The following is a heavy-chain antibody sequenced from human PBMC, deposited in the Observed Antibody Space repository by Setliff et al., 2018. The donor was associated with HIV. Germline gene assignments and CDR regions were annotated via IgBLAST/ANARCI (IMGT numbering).Heavy chain of an antibody. D-gene: IGHD2-15*01. CDR1: GYSITNGYY. V-gene: IGHV4-38-2*02. J-gene: IGHJ4*02. CDR3: ARQAWHSGRNGYFVDY. Sequence: SSETLSLTCSVSGYSITNGYYWGWFRQSPGKGLEWIATIYQIGSIYYNPSLQNRVTLLLDMSKNQFSLKLSSVTAADTAVYYCARQAWHSGRNGYFVDYWGQGTLVTVSS. CDR2: IYQIGSI.